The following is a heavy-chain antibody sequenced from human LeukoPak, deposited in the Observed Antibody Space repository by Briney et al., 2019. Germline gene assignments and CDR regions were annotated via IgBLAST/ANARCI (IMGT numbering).Heavy chain of an antibody. CDR1: GFTFSSYS. D-gene: IGHD3-16*01. V-gene: IGHV3-21*01. CDR2: ISSSGHYI. Sequence: GGSLRLSCAASGFTFSSYSVNWVRQAPGKGLEWVSSISSSGHYIEYADSVKGRFTVSRDNAKNTLYLQMNSLRAEDTAVYYCATDWAWGGFDHWGQGALVTVSS. J-gene: IGHJ4*02. CDR3: ATDWAWGGFDH.